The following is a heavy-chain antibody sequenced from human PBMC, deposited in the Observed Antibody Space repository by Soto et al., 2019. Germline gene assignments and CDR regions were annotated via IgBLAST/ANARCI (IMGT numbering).Heavy chain of an antibody. CDR3: ARDLVRYDFWSGFDY. J-gene: IGHJ4*02. CDR1: GNTFSRDT. Sequence: CKPYGNTFSRDTLRSVRQAPGQGLEWTGRIIPILGIANYAQKFQGRVTITADKSTSTAYMELSSLSSEDTAVYYCARDLVRYDFWSGFDYWGQGTLVPVSS. CDR2: IIPILGIA. D-gene: IGHD3-3*01. V-gene: IGHV1-69*04.